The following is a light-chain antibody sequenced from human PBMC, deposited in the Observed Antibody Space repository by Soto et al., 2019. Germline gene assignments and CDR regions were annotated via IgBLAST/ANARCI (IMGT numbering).Light chain of an antibody. CDR2: EGT. CDR1: SSDVGSYNL. CDR3: CSYAGSNTYV. J-gene: IGLJ1*01. Sequence: QSALTQPASVSGSPGQSITISCTGTSSDVGSYNLVSWYQQHPGKAPKFMIYEGTKRPSGVSNRFSGSKSGNTASLTISGLQAEDEADYYCCSYAGSNTYVFGTGTKVTVL. V-gene: IGLV2-23*01.